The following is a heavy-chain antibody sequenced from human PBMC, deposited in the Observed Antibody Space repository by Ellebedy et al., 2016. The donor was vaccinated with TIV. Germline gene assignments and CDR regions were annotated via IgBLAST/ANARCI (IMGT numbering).Heavy chain of an antibody. CDR2: INHNGG. D-gene: IGHD4-17*01. CDR3: ARVSSAGPTARHYFAY. Sequence: ASVKVSCKASGYNFNVYYIHWLRQAPGQGLEWMGIINHNGGVYTPKFDGRVSITRDTSTSTVYMELSSLTSDDTAIYFCARVSSAGPTARHYFAYWGQGTLVTVSS. V-gene: IGHV1-46*02. J-gene: IGHJ4*02. CDR1: GYNFNVYY.